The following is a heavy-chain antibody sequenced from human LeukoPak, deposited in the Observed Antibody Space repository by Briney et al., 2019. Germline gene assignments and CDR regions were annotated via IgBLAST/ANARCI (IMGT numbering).Heavy chain of an antibody. CDR1: GDSLSSSYW. J-gene: IGHJ4*02. CDR3: ARGATGWAVGY. V-gene: IGHV4-4*02. CDR2: IYHSGNT. D-gene: IGHD6-19*01. Sequence: PSGTLSLACAVSGDSLSSSYWWNWVRQPPGKGLEWIGEIYHSGNTNYNPSLKSRVTISVDKSKNQFSLKLTSVTAADTAVYFCARGATGWAVGYWGQGTLVTVSS.